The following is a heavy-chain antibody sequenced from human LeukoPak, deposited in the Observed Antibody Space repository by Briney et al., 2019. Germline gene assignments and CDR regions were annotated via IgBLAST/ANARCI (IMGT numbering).Heavy chain of an antibody. Sequence: SETLSLTCTVSGGSISSYYWSWIRQPPGKGLEWIGYIYYSGNTNYNPSLTSRVTISIDTSKNQLSLKLSSVTAADTAVYYCASRTYYYDRKDAFDIWAKGHWSPSLQ. D-gene: IGHD3-22*01. CDR1: GGSISSYY. CDR3: ASRTYYYDRKDAFDI. V-gene: IGHV4-59*01. J-gene: IGHJ3*02. CDR2: IYYSGNT.